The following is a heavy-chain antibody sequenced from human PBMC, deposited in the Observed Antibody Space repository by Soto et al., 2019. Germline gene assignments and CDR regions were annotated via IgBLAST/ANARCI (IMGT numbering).Heavy chain of an antibody. Sequence: QVQLQQWGAGLLKPSETLSLTCAVYGGSFSGYYWRWIRQPPGKGLEWIGEINHSGSTNYNPSLKSRVTISVDTSKNQCSLKLSSVTAADTAVYYCARGGDYGDNDYFDYWGQGTLVTVSS. J-gene: IGHJ4*02. CDR2: INHSGST. CDR3: ARGGDYGDNDYFDY. D-gene: IGHD4-17*01. CDR1: GGSFSGYY. V-gene: IGHV4-34*01.